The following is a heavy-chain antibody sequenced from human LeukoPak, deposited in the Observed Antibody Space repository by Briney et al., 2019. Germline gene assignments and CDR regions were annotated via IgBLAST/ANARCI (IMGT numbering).Heavy chain of an antibody. CDR1: GFTFSNSW. Sequence: GGSLSLSCAPSGFTFSNSWMRWVRQARGEGLEWVATIKPEGSAQYSVVSVKGRFTISRDNAKYSLFLQINSLRAEDTAVYYCAIGGTYSSGPWGQGTLVTVSS. CDR3: AIGGTYSSGP. J-gene: IGHJ5*02. D-gene: IGHD3-22*01. V-gene: IGHV3-7*01. CDR2: IKPEGSAQ.